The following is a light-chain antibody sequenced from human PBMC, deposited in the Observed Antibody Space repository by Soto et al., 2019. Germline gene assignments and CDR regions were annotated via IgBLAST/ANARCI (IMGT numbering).Light chain of an antibody. J-gene: IGLJ1*01. Sequence: QSVLTQPASVSGSPGQSITISCTGTSSDVGGYNYVSWYQQHPGKAPKLMIYEVSNRPSGVSNRFSGSKSGNTASLTISGLQAEEEADYSCSSYKSRSPRVFGTGTKVT. CDR1: SSDVGGYNY. V-gene: IGLV2-14*01. CDR3: SSYKSRSPRV. CDR2: EVS.